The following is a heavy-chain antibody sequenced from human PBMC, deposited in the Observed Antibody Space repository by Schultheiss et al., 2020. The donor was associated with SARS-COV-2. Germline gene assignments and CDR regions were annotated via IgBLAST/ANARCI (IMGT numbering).Heavy chain of an antibody. V-gene: IGHV4-34*01. CDR1: GGSFSGYY. CDR2: IYYSGST. J-gene: IGHJ6*03. Sequence: SETLSLTCAVYGGSFSGYYWSWIRQPPGKGLEWIGSIYYSGSTYYNPSLKSRVTISVDTSKNQFSLKLSSVTAADTAVYYCARVRWTTVSYSRGYYYYYMDVWGKGTTVTVSS. D-gene: IGHD4-17*01. CDR3: ARVRWTTVSYSRGYYYYYMDV.